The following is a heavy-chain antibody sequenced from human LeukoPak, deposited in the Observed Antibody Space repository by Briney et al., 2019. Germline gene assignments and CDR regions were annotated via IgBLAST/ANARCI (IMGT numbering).Heavy chain of an antibody. CDR2: IYYSGST. V-gene: IGHV4-39*01. J-gene: IGHJ5*02. CDR3: AVSSGWYGNWFDP. CDR1: GGSISSSSYY. D-gene: IGHD6-19*01. Sequence: SETLSLTCTVSGGSISSSSYYWGWIRQPPGKGLEWIGSIYYSGSTYYNPSLKSRVTISVDTSKNQFSLKLSSVTAADTAVYYCAVSSGWYGNWFDPWGQGTLVTVSS.